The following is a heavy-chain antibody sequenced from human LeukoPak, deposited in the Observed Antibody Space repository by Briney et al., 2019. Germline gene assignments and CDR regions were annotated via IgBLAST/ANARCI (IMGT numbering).Heavy chain of an antibody. CDR3: TRGAGTGWRFDS. V-gene: IGHV3-21*01. CDR2: ISHSSSYI. CDR1: GFTLSSYS. J-gene: IGHJ4*02. Sequence: GGSLRLSCAASGFTLSSYSMNWVRQAPGKGLEWVSSISHSSSYIYYADSVKGRFTISRDNAKNSLYLQMNSLRAEDTAVYYCTRGAGTGWRFDSWGQGTLLTVSS. D-gene: IGHD6-19*01.